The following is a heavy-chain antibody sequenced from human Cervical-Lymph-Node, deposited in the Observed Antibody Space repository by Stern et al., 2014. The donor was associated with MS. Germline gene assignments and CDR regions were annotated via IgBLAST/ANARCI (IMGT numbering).Heavy chain of an antibody. J-gene: IGHJ4*02. CDR3: ARARVGDYARSPHLDS. D-gene: IGHD4-17*01. Sequence: EVQLVESGGGLVKPGESLRLSCDASGFTFSHYSINWVRQAPGTGLEWISPISSSTTHTYYADSVEGRFTISRDSAKNSFSLHMVSLRAEDTAVYYCARARVGDYARSPHLDSWGQGTLVTVSS. V-gene: IGHV3-21*01. CDR1: GFTFSHYS. CDR2: ISSSTTHT.